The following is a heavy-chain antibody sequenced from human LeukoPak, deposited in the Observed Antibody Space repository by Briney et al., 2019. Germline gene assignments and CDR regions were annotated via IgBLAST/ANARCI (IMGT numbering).Heavy chain of an antibody. V-gene: IGHV1-2*02. J-gene: IGHJ4*02. D-gene: IGHD5-12*01. CDR3: ARGVSGYDGLDY. CDR1: GYTFTGYY. Sequence: ASVKVSCKASGYTFTGYYMHWVRQAPGQGLEWMGWINPSSGGTNYAQKFQGRVTMTRNTSISTAYLELSRLRSDDTAVYYCARGVSGYDGLDYWGQGTLVTVSS. CDR2: INPSSGGT.